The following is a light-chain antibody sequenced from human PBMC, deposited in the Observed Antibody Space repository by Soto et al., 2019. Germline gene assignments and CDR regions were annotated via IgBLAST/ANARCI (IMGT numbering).Light chain of an antibody. V-gene: IGKV3-20*01. CDR2: DAS. CDR3: QQYGSSPIT. CDR1: QSVSSY. J-gene: IGKJ5*01. Sequence: EIVLTQSPATLSFSPGERATLSCRASQSVSSYLAWYQQKPGQAPRLLIYDASSRATGIPDRFSGSGSGTDFTLTISRLEPEDFAVYYCQQYGSSPITFGQGTRLEIK.